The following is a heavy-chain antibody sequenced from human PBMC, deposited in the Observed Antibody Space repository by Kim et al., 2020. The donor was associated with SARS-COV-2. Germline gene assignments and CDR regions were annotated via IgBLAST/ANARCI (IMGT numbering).Heavy chain of an antibody. J-gene: IGHJ4*02. CDR2: ISSSSSYI. CDR1: GFTFSSYS. Sequence: GGSLRLSCAASGFTFSSYSMNWVRQAPGKGLEWVSSISSSSSYIYYADSVKGRFTISRDNAKNSLYLQMNSLRAEDTAVYYCARGRDIVVVPAAHHFDYWGQGTLVTVSS. V-gene: IGHV3-21*01. D-gene: IGHD2-2*01. CDR3: ARGRDIVVVPAAHHFDY.